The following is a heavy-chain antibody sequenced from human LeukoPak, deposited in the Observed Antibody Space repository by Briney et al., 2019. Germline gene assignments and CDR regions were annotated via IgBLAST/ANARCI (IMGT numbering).Heavy chain of an antibody. CDR3: ISPRAD. CDR2: IKSKTDGGTA. J-gene: IGHJ4*02. CDR1: GFTFSNAW. V-gene: IGHV3-15*01. Sequence: GGSLRLSCAASGFTFSNAWLNWVRQAPGKGLEWVGHIKSKTDGGTADYAAPVKGRFTMSRDDSKNTLYLQMNSLKTDGTAVYYCISPRADWGQGTLVTVSS.